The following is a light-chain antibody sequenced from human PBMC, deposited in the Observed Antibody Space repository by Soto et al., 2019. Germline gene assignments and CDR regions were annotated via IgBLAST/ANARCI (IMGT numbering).Light chain of an antibody. J-gene: IGLJ1*01. CDR3: SSYARSSTLYV. V-gene: IGLV2-14*01. CDR2: DVS. Sequence: QSALTQPASVSGSPGQSITISCTGNRSEVGGYNYVSWYQQHPGKAPKLMIYDVSNRPSGVSNRFSGSKSGNTASLTISGLQAEDEADYYCSSYARSSTLYVFGAGTKVTVL. CDR1: RSEVGGYNY.